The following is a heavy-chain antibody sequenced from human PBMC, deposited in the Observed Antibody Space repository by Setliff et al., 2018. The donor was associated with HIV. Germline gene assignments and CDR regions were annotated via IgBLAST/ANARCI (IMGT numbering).Heavy chain of an antibody. D-gene: IGHD3-22*01. CDR1: SGSISTYY. CDR2: IYYTGST. Sequence: PSETLSLTCTVSSGSISTYYWTWIRQPPGKGLEYIGYIYYTGSTDYNPSLNGRVTISIDMSKSQFSLKLNSVTAADTAVYYCARDRYYDSSGYYWFDAFGIWGQGTMVTVSS. J-gene: IGHJ3*02. CDR3: ARDRYYDSSGYYWFDAFGI. V-gene: IGHV4-59*01.